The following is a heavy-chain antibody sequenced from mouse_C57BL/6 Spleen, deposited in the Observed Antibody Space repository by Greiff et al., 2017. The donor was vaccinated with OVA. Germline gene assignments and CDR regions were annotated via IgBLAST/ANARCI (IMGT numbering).Heavy chain of an antibody. D-gene: IGHD2-3*01. V-gene: IGHV1-72*01. J-gene: IGHJ4*01. CDR1: GYTFTSYW. Sequence: QVHVKQPGAELVKPGASVKLSCKASGYTFTSYWMHWVKQRPGRGLEWIGRIDPNSGGTKYNEKFKSKATLTVDKPSSTAYMQLSSLTAEDSAVYYGARSEIYDGYYDAMDYWGQGTSVTVSS. CDR2: IDPNSGGT. CDR3: ARSEIYDGYYDAMDY.